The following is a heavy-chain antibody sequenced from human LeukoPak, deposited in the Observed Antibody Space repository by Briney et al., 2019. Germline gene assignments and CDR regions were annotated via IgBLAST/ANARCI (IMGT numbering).Heavy chain of an antibody. Sequence: ASVKVSCKASGYTFTSYDINWVRQATGQGLGWMGWMNPNSGNTGYAQKFQGRVTMTRNTSISTAYMELSSLRSEDTAVYYCARRRLDYYDSSGYCPGGPIFGYGGQGTLVTVSS. CDR3: ARRRLDYYDSSGYCPGGPIFGY. J-gene: IGHJ4*02. V-gene: IGHV1-8*01. D-gene: IGHD3-22*01. CDR2: MNPNSGNT. CDR1: GYTFTSYD.